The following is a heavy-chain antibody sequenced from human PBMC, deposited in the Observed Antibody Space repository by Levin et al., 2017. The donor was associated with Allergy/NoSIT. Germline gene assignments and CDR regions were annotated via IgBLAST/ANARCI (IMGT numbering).Heavy chain of an antibody. D-gene: IGHD3-10*01. CDR1: GFTFSSYP. V-gene: IGHV3-23*01. CDR3: AKSLSNHGMGFGTPFDY. J-gene: IGHJ4*02. Sequence: GESLKISCAASGFTFSSYPMSWVRQAPGKGLEWVSTISGSGGSTSTADSVKGRFTISRDNSKNTLYLQMSSLRAEDTAVYYCAKSLSNHGMGFGTPFDYWGQGTLVTVSS. CDR2: ISGSGGST.